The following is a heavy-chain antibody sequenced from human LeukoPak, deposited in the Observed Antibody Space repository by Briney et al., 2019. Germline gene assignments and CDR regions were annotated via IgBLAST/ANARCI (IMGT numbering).Heavy chain of an antibody. D-gene: IGHD3-22*01. Sequence: PGGSLRLSCVASGFTFSSYGIHWVRQAPDRGLEWVAFIRYDGSNKYYADSVKGRFTISRDNSKNTLYLQMNSLRAEDTAVYYCAKDLNYYDSTFDYWGQGTLVTVSS. J-gene: IGHJ4*02. CDR1: GFTFSSYG. CDR3: AKDLNYYDSTFDY. V-gene: IGHV3-30*02. CDR2: IRYDGSNK.